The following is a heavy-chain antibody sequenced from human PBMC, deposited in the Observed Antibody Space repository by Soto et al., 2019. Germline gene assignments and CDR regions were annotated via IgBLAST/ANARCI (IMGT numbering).Heavy chain of an antibody. CDR3: AREYTYGANFFDC. Sequence: QVQLQESGPGLVKPSQTLSLSCTVSGGSISSAAYYWSWIRQHPGKGLEWIGYISHSGSTYYTTSLNSCVIIAADMSKNQFSLNWTSVTAADTAVYYCAREYTYGANFFDCWGQGALVTVSS. CDR2: ISHSGST. D-gene: IGHD5-18*01. J-gene: IGHJ4*02. V-gene: IGHV4-31*03. CDR1: GGSISSAAYY.